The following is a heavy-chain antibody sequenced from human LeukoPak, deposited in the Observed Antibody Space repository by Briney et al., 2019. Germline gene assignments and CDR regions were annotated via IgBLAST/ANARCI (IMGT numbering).Heavy chain of an antibody. CDR2: IYPGDSDT. Sequence: GESLKISCKGSGYSFTSYWIGWVRQMPGKGLEWMGIIYPGDSDTRYSPSFQGQVTISADKSISTAYLQWSSLKASDTAMYYCARQGLYYGLGSYSYYYYYYMDVWGKGTTVTISS. CDR3: ARQGLYYGLGSYSYYYYYYMDV. CDR1: GYSFTSYW. J-gene: IGHJ6*03. D-gene: IGHD3-10*01. V-gene: IGHV5-51*01.